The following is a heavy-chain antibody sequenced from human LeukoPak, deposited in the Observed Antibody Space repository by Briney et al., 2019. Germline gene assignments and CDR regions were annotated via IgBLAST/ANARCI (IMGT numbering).Heavy chain of an antibody. J-gene: IGHJ4*02. Sequence: ASVKVSCKASGYTFTGYCIHWVRQAPGQGLGWMGWINPNNGDTNYAQKVQGRGTMTRDTSISTAYMDVSSLRSDDTAVYYCARGLGAVAGTTPHGYWGQGTLVTVSS. V-gene: IGHV1-2*02. D-gene: IGHD6-19*01. CDR3: ARGLGAVAGTTPHGY. CDR1: GYTFTGYC. CDR2: INPNNGDT.